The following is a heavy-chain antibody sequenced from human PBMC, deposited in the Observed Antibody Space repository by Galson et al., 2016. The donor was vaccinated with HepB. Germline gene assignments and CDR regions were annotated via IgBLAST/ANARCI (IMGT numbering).Heavy chain of an antibody. Sequence: SLRLSCAESGYTLRSYGIHWVRQAPGKGLEWVAVIRYDGSKKFYADSVKGRFTISRDNSKNTLYLQMNSLRAEDTAVYYCARGKLSPPYYDTNGDGGNYYYGMDVWGQGTTVTVSS. V-gene: IGHV3-33*01. CDR1: GYTLRSYG. J-gene: IGHJ6*02. CDR3: ARGKLSPPYYDTNGDGGNYYYGMDV. CDR2: IRYDGSKK. D-gene: IGHD3-22*01.